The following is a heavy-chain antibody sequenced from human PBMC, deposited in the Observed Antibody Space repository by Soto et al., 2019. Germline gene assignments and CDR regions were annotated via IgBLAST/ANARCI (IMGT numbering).Heavy chain of an antibody. CDR3: ARRRDCGGDCSNPGSLFDY. V-gene: IGHV4-59*08. J-gene: IGHJ4*02. CDR1: GGSISSDY. CDR2: IHSGST. D-gene: IGHD2-21*02. Sequence: SETLSLTCTVSGGSISSDYWNWIRQPPGKGLEWIGYIHSGSTTYSASLRSRVTISVDTSKNQFSLKLSSVTAMYYCARRRDCGGDCSNPGSLFDYWGQGTLVTVSS.